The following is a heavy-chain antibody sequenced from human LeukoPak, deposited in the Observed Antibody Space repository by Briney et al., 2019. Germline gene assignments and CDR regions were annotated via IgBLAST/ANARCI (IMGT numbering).Heavy chain of an antibody. CDR1: GFTFSSYE. Sequence: PGGSLRLSCAASGFTFSSYEMNWVRQAPGKGLEWVSYISSSGSTIYYADSVKGRFTISRDISKNTLYLQMSSLRAEETAVYYCAKHAAVGDYFDSWGQGTLVTVSS. V-gene: IGHV3-48*03. D-gene: IGHD1-26*01. CDR3: AKHAAVGDYFDS. J-gene: IGHJ4*02. CDR2: ISSSGSTI.